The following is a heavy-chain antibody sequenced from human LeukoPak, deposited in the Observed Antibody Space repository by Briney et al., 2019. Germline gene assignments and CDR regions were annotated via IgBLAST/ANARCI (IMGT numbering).Heavy chain of an antibody. D-gene: IGHD6-19*01. CDR3: TRVIVAVPGYFDYFDF. CDR2: INEDGSNK. CDR1: GFTFSNYY. V-gene: IGHV3-7*01. Sequence: GGSLRLSCAASGFTFSNYYMRWIRQAPGKGLEWVANINEDGSNKWHLGSVKGRFTVSRDNARNSLYLQMTSLRAEDTAVYYCTRVIVAVPGYFDYFDFWGRGALVTVSS. J-gene: IGHJ4*02.